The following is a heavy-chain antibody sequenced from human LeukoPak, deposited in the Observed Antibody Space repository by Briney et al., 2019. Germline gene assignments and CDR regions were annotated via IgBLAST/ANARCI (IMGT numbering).Heavy chain of an antibody. CDR2: ISSSGSII. J-gene: IGHJ5*02. CDR3: ARDSAPAATNWFDP. V-gene: IGHV3-11*01. CDR1: GFTFSDYY. Sequence: GGSLRLSCAASGFTFSDYYMSWIRQAPGKGLEWVSYISSSGSIIYYADSVKGRFTISRDNAKNSLYLQMNSLRAEDTAVYYCARDSAPAATNWFDPWGHGTLVTVSS. D-gene: IGHD6-13*01.